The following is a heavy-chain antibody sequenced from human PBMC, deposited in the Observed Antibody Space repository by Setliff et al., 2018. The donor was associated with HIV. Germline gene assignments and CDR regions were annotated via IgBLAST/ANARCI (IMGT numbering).Heavy chain of an antibody. Sequence: GASVKVSCKASGGTFRNYAISWVRQAPGQGLEWMGGIIRIFGSTKYAQKFLGRVIITADESTNTVEMELSSLTSEDTAVYYCARDDHYYDMGSILSDWYFDLWGRDTLVTVSS. D-gene: IGHD3-22*01. V-gene: IGHV1-69*13. CDR3: ARDDHYYDMGSILSDWYFDL. CDR2: IIRIFGST. J-gene: IGHJ2*01. CDR1: GGTFRNYA.